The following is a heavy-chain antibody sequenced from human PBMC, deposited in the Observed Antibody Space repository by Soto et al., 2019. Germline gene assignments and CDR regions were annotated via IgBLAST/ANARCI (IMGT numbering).Heavy chain of an antibody. Sequence: GXSRRLSGAASGFTFSSDDMHWVRQAPVKGLEWVAVIWYDGSNKYYADSVKGRFTISRDNSKNTLYLQMNSLRAEDTAVYYCARDHTLLSIAAARMDYWGQGTLVTVSS. CDR2: IWYDGSNK. V-gene: IGHV3-33*01. CDR1: GFTFSSDD. CDR3: ARDHTLLSIAAARMDY. J-gene: IGHJ4*02. D-gene: IGHD6-13*01.